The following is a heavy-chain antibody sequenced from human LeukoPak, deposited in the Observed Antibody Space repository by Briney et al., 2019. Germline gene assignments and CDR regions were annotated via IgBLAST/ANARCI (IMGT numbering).Heavy chain of an antibody. CDR3: ARGLRGYSYGYDFDY. CDR2: IKQDGSEK. J-gene: IGHJ4*02. V-gene: IGHV3-7*04. CDR1: GFTFISYL. Sequence: PGGSLRLSCAASGFTFISYLMSWGRQAPGKGLEWVANIKQDGSEKYYVDSVKGRFTISRDNAKNSLYLQMNSLRAEDTAVYYCARGLRGYSYGYDFDYWRQGTMVTVSS. D-gene: IGHD5-18*01.